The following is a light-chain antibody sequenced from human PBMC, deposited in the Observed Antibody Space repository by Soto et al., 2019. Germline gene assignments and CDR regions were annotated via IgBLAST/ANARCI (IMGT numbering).Light chain of an antibody. CDR3: QQYFNTPWT. Sequence: DIMMTQCPDSLAVSLGERATINCKSTQSLFYSSNNKDYLAWYQQKPGQPPRLLIYWASTRESGVPERFSGSGSGTDFTLTVSSLQAEDVAVYYCQQYFNTPWTFGQGTKVEIK. J-gene: IGKJ1*01. V-gene: IGKV4-1*01. CDR1: QSLFYSSNNKDY. CDR2: WAS.